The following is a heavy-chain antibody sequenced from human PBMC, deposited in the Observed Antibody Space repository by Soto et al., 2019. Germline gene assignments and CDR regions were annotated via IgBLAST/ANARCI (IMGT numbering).Heavy chain of an antibody. D-gene: IGHD3-10*01. J-gene: IGHJ4*02. CDR3: AKDREDDPMVRGVIAY. CDR2: ISYDGSNK. V-gene: IGHV3-30*18. Sequence: QVQLVESGGGVVQPGRSLRLSCAASGFTFSSYGMHWVRQAPGKGLEWVAVISYDGSNKYYADSVKGRFTISRDNSKNKLYLQMNSLRAEDTAVYYCAKDREDDPMVRGVIAYWGQGTLVTVSS. CDR1: GFTFSSYG.